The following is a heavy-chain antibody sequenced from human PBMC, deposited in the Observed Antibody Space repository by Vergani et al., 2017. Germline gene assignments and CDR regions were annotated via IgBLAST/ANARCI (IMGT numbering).Heavy chain of an antibody. J-gene: IGHJ6*03. D-gene: IGHD7-27*01. CDR1: GFTFSSYA. V-gene: IGHV3-23*01. CDR2: ISGSGGST. CDR3: AREWPLLGIPYYYYYMDV. Sequence: EVQLLESGGGLVQPGGSLRLSCAASGFTFSSYAMSWVRQAPGKGLEWVSAISGSGGSTYYADSVKGRFTISRDNSKNTLYLQMNSLRAEDTAVYYCAREWPLLGIPYYYYYMDVWGKGTTVTVSS.